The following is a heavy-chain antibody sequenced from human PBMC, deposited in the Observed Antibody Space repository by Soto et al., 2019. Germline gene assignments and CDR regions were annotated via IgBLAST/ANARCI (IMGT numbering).Heavy chain of an antibody. D-gene: IGHD6-19*01. J-gene: IGHJ6*02. V-gene: IGHV6-1*01. CDR2: TYYRSKWYN. CDR1: GDSVSSNSAA. Sequence: PSQTLSLTCAISGDSVSSNSAAWNWIRQSPSRGLEWLGRTYYRSKWYNDYAVSVKSRITINPDTSKNQFSLKLSSVTAADTAVYYCARGVGSSGWYGYYYYYGMDVWGQGTTVTVSS. CDR3: ARGVGSSGWYGYYYYYGMDV.